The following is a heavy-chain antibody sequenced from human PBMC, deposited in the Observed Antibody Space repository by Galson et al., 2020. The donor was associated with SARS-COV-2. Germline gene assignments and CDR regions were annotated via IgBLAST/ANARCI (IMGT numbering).Heavy chain of an antibody. CDR2: INHSGST. CDR1: GGSFSGYY. V-gene: IGHV4-34*01. Sequence: SETLSLTCAVYGGSFSGYYWSWIRQPPGKGLEWIGEINHSGSTNYNPSLKSRVTISVDTSKNQFSLKLSSVTAADTAVYYCASETYYYDSSGYPLDYWGQGTLVTVSS. CDR3: ASETYYYDSSGYPLDY. D-gene: IGHD3-22*01. J-gene: IGHJ4*02.